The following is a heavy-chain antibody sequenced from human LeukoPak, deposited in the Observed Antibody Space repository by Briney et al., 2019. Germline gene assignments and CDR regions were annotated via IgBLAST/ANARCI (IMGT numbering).Heavy chain of an antibody. J-gene: IGHJ3*02. D-gene: IGHD3-10*01. CDR3: TTERAGKGAYDAFDI. CDR2: IKSKTDGGTT. Sequence: GGSLRLSCAASGFTFSNAWMSWVRQAPGKGLEWVGRIKSKTDGGTTDYAAPVKGRFTISRDDSKNTLYPQMNSLKTEDTAVYYCTTERAGKGAYDAFDIWGQGTMVTVSS. CDR1: GFTFSNAW. V-gene: IGHV3-15*01.